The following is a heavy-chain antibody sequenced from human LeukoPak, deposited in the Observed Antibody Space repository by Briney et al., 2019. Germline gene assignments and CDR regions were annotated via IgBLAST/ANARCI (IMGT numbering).Heavy chain of an antibody. Sequence: GGDLRLSRAASGRAFSNYGLDWVRQAPGKGLEGVSGIRGSGTRRDYPDSVKGRFTISRDNDKNTLYLQMNSLRAEDTAVYYCAKGSREWEVLDAFDIWGQGTMVTVSS. V-gene: IGHV3-23*01. CDR3: AKGSREWEVLDAFDI. CDR2: IRGSGTRR. CDR1: GRAFSNYG. J-gene: IGHJ3*02. D-gene: IGHD1-26*01.